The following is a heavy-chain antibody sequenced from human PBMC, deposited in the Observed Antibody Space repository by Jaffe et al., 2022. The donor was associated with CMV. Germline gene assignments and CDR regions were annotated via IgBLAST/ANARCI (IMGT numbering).Heavy chain of an antibody. CDR1: GFTFSSYW. J-gene: IGHJ4*02. CDR3: ARVGYYYDSSGYLPDY. D-gene: IGHD3-22*01. CDR2: IKQDGSEK. Sequence: EVQLVESGGGLVQPGGSLRLSCAASGFTFSSYWMSWVRQAPGKGLEWVANIKQDGSEKYYVDSVKGRFTISRDNAKNSLYLQMNSLRAEDTAVYYCARVGYYYDSSGYLPDYWGQGTLVTVSS. V-gene: IGHV3-7*01.